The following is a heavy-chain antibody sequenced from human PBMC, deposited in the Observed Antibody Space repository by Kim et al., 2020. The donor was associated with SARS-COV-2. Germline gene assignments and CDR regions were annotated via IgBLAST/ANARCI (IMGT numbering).Heavy chain of an antibody. V-gene: IGHV4-4*09. D-gene: IGHD6-19*01. J-gene: IGHJ5*02. CDR3: ARYSSGPATRSWFDP. Sequence: PALKRRVTISVDTSKNQFSLKLSSVTAADTAVYYCARYSSGPATRSWFDPWGQGTLVTVSS.